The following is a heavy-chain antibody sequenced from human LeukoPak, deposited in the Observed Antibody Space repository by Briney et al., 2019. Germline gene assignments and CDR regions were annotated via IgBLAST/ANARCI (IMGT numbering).Heavy chain of an antibody. Sequence: GGSLRLSCAASGFTFSSYGMHWVRQAPGKGLEWVAVISYDGSNKYYADSVKGRFTISRDNSKNTLYLQMNSLRAEDTALYYCAKVGGKRYYMDVWGKGTTVTVSS. CDR2: ISYDGSNK. J-gene: IGHJ6*03. CDR3: AKVGGKRYYMDV. CDR1: GFTFSSYG. V-gene: IGHV3-30*18. D-gene: IGHD3-10*01.